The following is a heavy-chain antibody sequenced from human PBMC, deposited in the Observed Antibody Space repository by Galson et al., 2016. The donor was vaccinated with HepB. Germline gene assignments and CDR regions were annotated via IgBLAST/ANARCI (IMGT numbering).Heavy chain of an antibody. D-gene: IGHD6-25*01. CDR3: AKKGYAYESGWAGGMDL. CDR1: GFTFSSYA. V-gene: IGHV3-23*01. Sequence: SLRLSCAASGFTFSSYAMSWVRQAPGKGLEWVSAISGSGGSTYYADSVKGRFTISRDNSKNALYLQMNSLRAEDTAVYYCAKKGYAYESGWAGGMDLWGQGITVTVSS. CDR2: ISGSGGST. J-gene: IGHJ6*02.